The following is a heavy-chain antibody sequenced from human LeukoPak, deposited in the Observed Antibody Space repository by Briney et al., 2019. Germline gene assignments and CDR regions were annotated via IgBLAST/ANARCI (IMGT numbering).Heavy chain of an antibody. CDR2: IYYSGST. J-gene: IGHJ6*02. D-gene: IGHD3-3*01. CDR3: ARGKGVTIFGVVKYYGMDV. CDR1: GGSISSGGYY. Sequence: PSQTLSLTCTVSGGSISSGGYYWSWIRQHPGKGLEWIGYIYYSGSTYYNPSLKSRVTISVDTSKNQFSLKLSSVTAADTAAYYCARGKGVTIFGVVKYYGMDVWGQGTTVTVSS. V-gene: IGHV4-31*03.